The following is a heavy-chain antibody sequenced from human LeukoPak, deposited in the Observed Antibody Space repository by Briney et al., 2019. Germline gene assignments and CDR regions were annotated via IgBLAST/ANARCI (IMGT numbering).Heavy chain of an antibody. CDR2: INHSGST. V-gene: IGHV4-34*01. D-gene: IGHD5-12*01. CDR3: ARGGGIVATFQQLAHRDFDY. CDR1: GGSFSGYY. J-gene: IGHJ4*02. Sequence: PSETLSLTCAVYGGSFSGYYWSWIRQPPGKGLEWIGEINHSGSTNYNPSLKSRVTISVDTSKNQFSLKLSSVTAADTAVYYCARGGGIVATFQQLAHRDFDYWGQGTLVTVSS.